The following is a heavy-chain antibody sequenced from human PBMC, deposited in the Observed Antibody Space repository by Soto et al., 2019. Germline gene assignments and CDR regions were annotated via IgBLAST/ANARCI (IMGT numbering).Heavy chain of an antibody. CDR1: GGSFSGYY. CDR3: ARARSGGYRYYYYGMDV. V-gene: IGHV4-34*01. J-gene: IGHJ6*02. CDR2: INHSGST. D-gene: IGHD1-26*01. Sequence: PSETLSLTCAVYGGSFSGYYWSWIRQPPGKGLEWIGEINHSGSTNYNPSLKSRVTISVDTSKNQFSLKLSSVTAADTSVYYCARARSGGYRYYYYGMDVWGQGTTVT.